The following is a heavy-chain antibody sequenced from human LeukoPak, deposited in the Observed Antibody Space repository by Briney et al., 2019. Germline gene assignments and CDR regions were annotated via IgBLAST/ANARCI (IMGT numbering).Heavy chain of an antibody. Sequence: LETLSLTCTVSGGSISSYYWSWIRQPAGKGLEWIGRIYTSGSTNYNPSLKSRVTMSVDTSKNQFSLKLRSVTAADTAVYYCAGGSYKQLRSGWFDPWGQGTLVTVSS. J-gene: IGHJ5*02. CDR3: AGGSYKQLRSGWFDP. CDR2: IYTSGST. V-gene: IGHV4-4*07. D-gene: IGHD6-13*01. CDR1: GGSISSYY.